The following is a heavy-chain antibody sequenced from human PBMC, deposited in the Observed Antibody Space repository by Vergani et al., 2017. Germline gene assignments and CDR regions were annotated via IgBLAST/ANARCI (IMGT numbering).Heavy chain of an antibody. CDR3: ARDLRPAPHPFDY. Sequence: QLQLQESGPGLVKPSETLSLTCTVSGGSISSSSYYWGWIRQPPGKGLEWIGSIYYSGSTYYNPSLKSRVPISVDTSKNQCSLKLSPVTAADTAVYYCARDLRPAPHPFDYWGQGTLVTVSS. CDR2: IYYSGST. V-gene: IGHV4-39*07. D-gene: IGHD5/OR15-5a*01. J-gene: IGHJ4*02. CDR1: GGSISSSSYY.